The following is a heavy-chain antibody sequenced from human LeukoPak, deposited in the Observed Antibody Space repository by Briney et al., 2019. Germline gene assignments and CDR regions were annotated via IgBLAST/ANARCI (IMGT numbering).Heavy chain of an antibody. D-gene: IGHD3-10*01. V-gene: IGHV4-34*01. Sequence: SETLSLTCAVYGGSFSGYYWYWIRQLPGKGLEWIGEINYSGSTNYNPSLKSRVTISADTSKNQFSLKMSSVTAADTAVYYCATTSGYWGQGTLVTVSS. CDR1: GGSFSGYY. J-gene: IGHJ4*02. CDR3: ATTSGY. CDR2: INYSGST.